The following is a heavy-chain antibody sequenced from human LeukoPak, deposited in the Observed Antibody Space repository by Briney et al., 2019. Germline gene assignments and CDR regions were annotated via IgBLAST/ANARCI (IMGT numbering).Heavy chain of an antibody. CDR2: ISAYNGNT. V-gene: IGHV1-18*04. CDR3: ARDHVGGIAAAATARY. Sequence: ASVKVSCKASGYTFTSYYMHWVRQAPGQGLEWMGWISAYNGNTNYAQKLQGRVTMTTDTSTSTAYMELRSLRSDDTAVYYCARDHVGGIAAAATARYWGQGTLVTVSS. J-gene: IGHJ4*02. D-gene: IGHD6-13*01. CDR1: GYTFTSYY.